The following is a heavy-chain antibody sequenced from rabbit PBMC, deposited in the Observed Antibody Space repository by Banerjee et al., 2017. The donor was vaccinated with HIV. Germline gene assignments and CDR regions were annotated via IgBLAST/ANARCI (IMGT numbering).Heavy chain of an antibody. CDR3: ARDPSSSGYYMDL. J-gene: IGHJ4*01. Sequence: QQQLEESGGGLVKPEGSLTLTCKASGFDLSSYYYMCWVRQAPGKGLELIACIYNGDGSTWYANWVNGRFTISRSTSLNTVDLKMTSLTAADTATYFCARDPSSSGYYMDLWGPGTLVTVS. D-gene: IGHD1-1*01. CDR1: GFDLSSYYY. CDR2: IYNGDGST. V-gene: IGHV1S43*01.